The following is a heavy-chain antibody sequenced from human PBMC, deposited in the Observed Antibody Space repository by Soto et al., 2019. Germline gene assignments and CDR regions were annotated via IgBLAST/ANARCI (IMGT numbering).Heavy chain of an antibody. CDR3: ANDNGQAFDL. J-gene: IGHJ3*01. CDR1: GINVTSNV. D-gene: IGHD2-8*01. Sequence: EVQLVESGGGVVQTGGSLRISCAASGINVTSNVISWIRQPPQKGLEWVSVFYNADTTHYEDSVKGRFTVPRDNSKNIVYLQMNSMSAGDTAVYYCANDNGQAFDLWGQGILVTVSS. V-gene: IGHV3-66*01. CDR2: FYNADTT.